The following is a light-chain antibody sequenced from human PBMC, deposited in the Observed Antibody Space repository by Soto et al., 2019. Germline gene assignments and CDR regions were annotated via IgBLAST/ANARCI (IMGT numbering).Light chain of an antibody. V-gene: IGKV1-5*03. CDR2: KAS. CDR3: LQYNSYSSGT. Sequence: DIQMTQSPSTVSASVGDRVTITCRASQNLNSWLAWYQQKPGKAPKLLIYKASSLESGVPSRFSGSGSGTEFTLTINSLQPDDFAIYYCLQYNSYSSGTFGQGTKVEIK. CDR1: QNLNSW. J-gene: IGKJ1*01.